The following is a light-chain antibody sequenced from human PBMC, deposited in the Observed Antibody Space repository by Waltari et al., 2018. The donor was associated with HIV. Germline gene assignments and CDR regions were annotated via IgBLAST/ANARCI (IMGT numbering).Light chain of an antibody. CDR2: RNN. CDR1: SSNIGYNY. Sequence: QSVLTQPPSASGTPGQRVTISCSGSSSNIGYNYVYWYQQLPGMAPKLLIYRNNQRPSGVPDRFSGSKSGTSASLAISGLRSEDEADYYCAAWDDSLSGWVFGGGTKLTVL. CDR3: AAWDDSLSGWV. J-gene: IGLJ3*02. V-gene: IGLV1-47*01.